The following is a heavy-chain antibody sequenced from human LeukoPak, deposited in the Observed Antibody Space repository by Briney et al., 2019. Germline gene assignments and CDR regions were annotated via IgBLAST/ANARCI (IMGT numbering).Heavy chain of an antibody. CDR1: GYTFTDNF. J-gene: IGHJ4*02. V-gene: IGHV1-2*02. CDR2: INPNSGAT. CDR3: ARGHGAN. Sequence: GASVTVSCKASGYTFTDNFIFWVRQAPGLGLEWMGRINPNSGATNYAQKSQGRVTMTRDTSITTAYMEVSSLRSDDTAVYYCARGHGANWGQGTLVTVSS. D-gene: IGHD1-26*01.